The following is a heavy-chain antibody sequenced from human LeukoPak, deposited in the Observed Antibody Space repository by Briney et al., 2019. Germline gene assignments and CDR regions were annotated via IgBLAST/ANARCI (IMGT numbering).Heavy chain of an antibody. CDR1: GFSVSSNY. J-gene: IGHJ4*02. V-gene: IGHV3-66*01. CDR3: ARGRQYSTGWYYFDY. D-gene: IGHD6-19*01. Sequence: GGSLRLSCAASGFSVSSNYMSWVRQAPGKGLEWVSVIYSGGSTYYADSVKGRFTISRDNSKNTLYVQMNSLRAEDTAVYYCARGRQYSTGWYYFDYWGQGTLVTVSS. CDR2: IYSGGST.